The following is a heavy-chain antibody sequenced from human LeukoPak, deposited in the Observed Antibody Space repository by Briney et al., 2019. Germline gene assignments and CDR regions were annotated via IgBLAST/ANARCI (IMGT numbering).Heavy chain of an antibody. CDR1: GFTFSSYD. D-gene: IGHD3/OR15-3a*01. V-gene: IGHV3-13*01. Sequence: GGSLRLSCAASGFTFSSYDMHWVRHATGKGLEWVSAIGTAGDTYYPGSVKGRFTISRDNAKNSLYLQMNSLRAEDTAVYYCARSPGLVITLYYFDYWGQGTLVTVSP. J-gene: IGHJ4*02. CDR3: ARSPGLVITLYYFDY. CDR2: IGTAGDT.